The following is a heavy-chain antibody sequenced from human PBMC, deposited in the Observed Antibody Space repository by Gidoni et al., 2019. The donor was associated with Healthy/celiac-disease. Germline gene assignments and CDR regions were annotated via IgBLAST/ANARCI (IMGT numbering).Heavy chain of an antibody. V-gene: IGHV2-5*02. CDR1: EFALSTSGVG. CDR3: AHRRGITSLFDP. D-gene: IGHD3-3*01. CDR2: MYWDDDK. Sequence: QITLKESGHTLVKPTQTLTQTCTFAEFALSTSGVGVGWIRQPPGKALEWLALMYWDDDKRYSPSLKSRLNITKDTSKTQVVLTMTNMDPVDTATYYCAHRRGITSLFDPWGQGTLVTVSS. J-gene: IGHJ5*02.